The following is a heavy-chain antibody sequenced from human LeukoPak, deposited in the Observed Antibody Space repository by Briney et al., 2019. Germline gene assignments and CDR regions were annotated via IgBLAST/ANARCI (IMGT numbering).Heavy chain of an antibody. CDR1: GFTFSSYA. V-gene: IGHV3-23*01. CDR3: ARAPQYYDSSGCFDY. J-gene: IGHJ4*02. D-gene: IGHD3-22*01. Sequence: GGSLRLSCAASGFTFSSYAMSWVRQAPGKGLEWVSAISGSGGSTYYADSVKGRFTISRDNSKNTLYLQMNSLRAGDTAVYYCARAPQYYDSSGCFDYWGQGTLVTVSS. CDR2: ISGSGGST.